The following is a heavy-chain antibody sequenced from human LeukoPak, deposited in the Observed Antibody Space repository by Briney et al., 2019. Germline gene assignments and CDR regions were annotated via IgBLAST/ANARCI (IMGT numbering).Heavy chain of an antibody. CDR3: ARNSNY. Sequence: PSETLSLTCAVYGGSFSGYYWSWIRQPPGKGLEWIGEINHSGNTNYNPSLKSRVTISVDTSKNQFSLKLSSVTAADTAVYYCARNSNYWGQGTLVTVSS. CDR2: INHSGNT. V-gene: IGHV4-34*01. J-gene: IGHJ4*02. CDR1: GGSFSGYY. D-gene: IGHD2/OR15-2a*01.